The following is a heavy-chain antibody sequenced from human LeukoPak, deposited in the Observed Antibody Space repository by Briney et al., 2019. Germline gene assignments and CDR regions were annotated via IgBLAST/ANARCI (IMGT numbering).Heavy chain of an antibody. D-gene: IGHD6-13*01. J-gene: IGHJ5*02. CDR2: INSDGSST. V-gene: IGHV3-74*01. CDR1: AFTFSSYW. Sequence: PGGSLRLSCAASAFTFSSYWMHWVRQAPGKGLVWVSRINSDGSSTSYADSVKGRFTISRDNAKNTLYLQMNSLRAEDTAVYYCAREPSVRSSSWYVWFDPWGQGTLVTVSS. CDR3: AREPSVRSSSWYVWFDP.